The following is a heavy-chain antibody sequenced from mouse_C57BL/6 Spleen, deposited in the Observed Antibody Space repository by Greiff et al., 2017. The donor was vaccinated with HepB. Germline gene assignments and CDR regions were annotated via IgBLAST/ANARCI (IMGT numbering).Heavy chain of an antibody. Sequence: EVQLVESGPGLVKPSQSLSLTCSVTGYSITSGYYWNWIRQFPGNKLEWMGYISYDGSNNYNPSLKNRISITRDTSKNQFFLKLNSVTTEDTATYYCARDAGTDYFDYWGQGTTLTVSS. CDR1: GYSITSGYY. CDR2: ISYDGSN. CDR3: ARDAGTDYFDY. D-gene: IGHD3-3*01. J-gene: IGHJ2*01. V-gene: IGHV3-6*01.